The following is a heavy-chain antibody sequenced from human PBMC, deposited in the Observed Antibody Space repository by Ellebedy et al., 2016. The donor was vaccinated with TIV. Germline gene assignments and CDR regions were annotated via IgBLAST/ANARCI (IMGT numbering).Heavy chain of an antibody. J-gene: IGHJ4*02. CDR1: GFTVSNNF. CDR2: IYSGGTT. V-gene: IGHV3-53*05. Sequence: PGGSLRLSCAASGFTVSNNFMSWVRQAPGKGLEWVSVIYSGGTTHYADSVKGRFTISRDNAKTSLYLQMDSLRVGDTALYYCVKAPTNSGRLDYWGQGTLVTVSS. CDR3: VKAPTNSGRLDY. D-gene: IGHD3-10*01.